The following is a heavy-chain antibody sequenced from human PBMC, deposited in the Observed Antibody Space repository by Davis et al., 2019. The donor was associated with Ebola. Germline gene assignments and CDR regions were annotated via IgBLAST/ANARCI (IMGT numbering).Heavy chain of an antibody. CDR1: GYSINSGYY. J-gene: IGHJ4*02. V-gene: IGHV4-38-2*02. D-gene: IGHD1-1*01. CDR3: ARSRHWNADY. Sequence: PSETLSLTCTVSGYSINSGYYWGWIRQPPGKGLEWIASIYYSGKTFYNPSLRSRVTMTVDTSKNQFSLKVDSVTAADTAVYYCARSRHWNADYWGQGTLVTVSS. CDR2: IYYSGKT.